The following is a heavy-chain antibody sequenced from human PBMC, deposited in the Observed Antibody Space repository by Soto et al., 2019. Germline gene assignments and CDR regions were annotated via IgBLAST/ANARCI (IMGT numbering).Heavy chain of an antibody. CDR2: INAGYGNT. CDR3: ARDTGDGTFDF. CDR1: GYTFSSYA. J-gene: IGHJ4*02. V-gene: IGHV1-3*01. Sequence: AAVKVSCKASGYTFSSYAMHWVRQAPGQRLEWMGWINAGYGNTKSSQKFQDRVTISRDTSASTAYMELTSLRSEDTAVYYCARDTGDGTFDFWGQGTLVTVSS. D-gene: IGHD7-27*01.